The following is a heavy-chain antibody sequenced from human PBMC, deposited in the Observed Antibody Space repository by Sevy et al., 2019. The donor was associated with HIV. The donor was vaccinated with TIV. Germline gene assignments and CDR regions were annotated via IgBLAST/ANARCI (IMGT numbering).Heavy chain of an antibody. D-gene: IGHD3-10*01. J-gene: IGHJ4*02. CDR3: ARPTMVQGGPEGFDY. CDR2: IYPGDSDT. Sequence: GESLKISCKGSGYSFTSYWIGWVRQMPGKGLEWMGIIYPGDSDTSYSPSFQGQVTISADKSISTAYLQWISLKASDTAMYYCARPTMVQGGPEGFDYWGQGTLVTVSS. CDR1: GYSFTSYW. V-gene: IGHV5-51*01.